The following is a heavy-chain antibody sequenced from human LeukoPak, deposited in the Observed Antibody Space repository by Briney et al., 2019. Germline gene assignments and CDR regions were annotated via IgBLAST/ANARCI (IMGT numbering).Heavy chain of an antibody. CDR3: ARDGGYDYVWGSYRYGGYFDY. Sequence: GGSLRLSCAASGFTFSSYWMSWVRQAPGKGLEWVANIKQDGSEKYYVDSVKGRFTISRDNAKNSLYLQMNSLRAEDTAVYYCARDGGYDYVWGSYRYGGYFDYWGQGTLVTVS. V-gene: IGHV3-7*03. J-gene: IGHJ4*02. CDR1: GFTFSSYW. D-gene: IGHD3-16*02. CDR2: IKQDGSEK.